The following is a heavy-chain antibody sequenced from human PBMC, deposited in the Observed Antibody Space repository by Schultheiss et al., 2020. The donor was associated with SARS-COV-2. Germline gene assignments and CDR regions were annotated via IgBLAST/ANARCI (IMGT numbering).Heavy chain of an antibody. CDR2: IWFDGSNA. CDR1: GFTFDNYG. CDR3: ARDMVYATSFGMDV. D-gene: IGHD2-8*01. V-gene: IGHV3-33*01. J-gene: IGHJ6*02. Sequence: GGSLRLSCATSGFTFDNYGMHWVRQAPGKGLEWVAVIWFDGSNAYYGDSVQGRFTISRDNSKNTLYLQMNSLRAEDTAVYYCARDMVYATSFGMDVWGQGTTVTVSS.